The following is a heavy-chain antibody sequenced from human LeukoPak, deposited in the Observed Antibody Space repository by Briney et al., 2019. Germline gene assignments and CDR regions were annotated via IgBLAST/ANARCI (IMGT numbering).Heavy chain of an antibody. J-gene: IGHJ6*03. D-gene: IGHD2-15*01. CDR1: GFTFSSYA. Sequence: PGGSLRLSCAASGFTFSSYAMHWVRQAPGKGLEWVAVISYDGSNKYYADSVKGRFTISRDNSKNTLYLQMNSLRAEDTAVYYCAREGYCSGGSCYIYYYMDVWGKGTTVTVSS. V-gene: IGHV3-30-3*01. CDR2: ISYDGSNK. CDR3: AREGYCSGGSCYIYYYMDV.